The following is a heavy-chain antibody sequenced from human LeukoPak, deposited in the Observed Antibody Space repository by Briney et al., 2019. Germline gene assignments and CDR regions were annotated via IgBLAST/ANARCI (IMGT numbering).Heavy chain of an antibody. V-gene: IGHV1-2*02. CDR3: ATVISGAGWFDP. CDR1: GYTFTGYY. CDR2: INPNSGGT. D-gene: IGHD2-8*02. Sequence: ASVKVSCKASGYTFTGYYMHWVRQAPGQGLEWMGWINPNSGGTNYAQKFQGSVTMTRETSISTAYMELNRLRSDDTAVYYCATVISGAGWFDPWGQGTLVTVSS. J-gene: IGHJ5*02.